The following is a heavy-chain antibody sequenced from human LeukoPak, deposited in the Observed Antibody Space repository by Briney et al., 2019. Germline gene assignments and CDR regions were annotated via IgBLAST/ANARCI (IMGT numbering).Heavy chain of an antibody. V-gene: IGHV3-23*01. CDR3: AKAGAVVVVAAKYFDY. CDR1: GFTFSSFA. D-gene: IGHD2-15*01. Sequence: PGGSLRLSCAASGFTFSSFAMSWVRQAPGKGLEWVSAISGRDGSTYYADSVKGRFTISRDNSKNTLYLQMNSLRAEDTAVYYCAKAGAVVVVAAKYFDYWGQGTLVTVSS. CDR2: ISGRDGST. J-gene: IGHJ4*02.